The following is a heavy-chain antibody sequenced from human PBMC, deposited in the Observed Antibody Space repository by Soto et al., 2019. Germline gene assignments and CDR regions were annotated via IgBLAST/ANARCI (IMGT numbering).Heavy chain of an antibody. D-gene: IGHD6-6*01. V-gene: IGHV4-39*01. CDR3: IAAENYYYYYMDV. CDR2: IYYSGST. Sequence: PSETLSLTCTVSGGSISSSSYYWGWIRQPPGKGLEWIGSIYYSGSTYYNPSLKSRVTISVDTSKNQLSLKLSSVTAADTAVYYCIAAENYYYYYMDVWGKGTTVTVSS. J-gene: IGHJ6*03. CDR1: GGSISSSSYY.